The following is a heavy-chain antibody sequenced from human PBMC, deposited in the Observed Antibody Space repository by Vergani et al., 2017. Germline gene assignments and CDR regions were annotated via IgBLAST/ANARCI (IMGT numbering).Heavy chain of an antibody. D-gene: IGHD2-15*01. CDR2: IHTNGVI. CDR1: GGYFNSGSYY. J-gene: IGHJ5*02. V-gene: IGHV4-61*02. Sequence: QVQLQESGPGLVKPSQTLSLTCTVSGGYFNSGSYYWSWLRQPAGKRLEWIGRIHTNGVIHYNPSLNSRATISVDTSRTQISLKLSSVTAADTAVYYCTRHWAVVAANNWFDLWGQGTLVTVSS. CDR3: TRHWAVVAANNWFDL.